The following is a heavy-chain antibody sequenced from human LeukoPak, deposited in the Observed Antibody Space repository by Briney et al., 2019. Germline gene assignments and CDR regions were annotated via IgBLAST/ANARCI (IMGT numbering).Heavy chain of an antibody. D-gene: IGHD4-17*01. Sequence: ASVKVSCKASGYTFTSYYMHWVRQAPEQGLEWMGIINPSGGSTSYAQKFQGRVTMTRDTSTSTVYMELSGLRSEDTAVYYCAREGTEEYGDYVSDYFDYWGQGTLVTVSS. J-gene: IGHJ4*02. V-gene: IGHV1-46*01. CDR1: GYTFTSYY. CDR2: INPSGGST. CDR3: AREGTEEYGDYVSDYFDY.